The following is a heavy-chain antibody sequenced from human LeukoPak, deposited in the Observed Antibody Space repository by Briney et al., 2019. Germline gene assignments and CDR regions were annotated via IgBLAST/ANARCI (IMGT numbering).Heavy chain of an antibody. CDR1: GGSISSSNW. CDR3: ATLGLASDAFDI. Sequence: SETLSLTCAVSGGSISSSNWWSWVRQPPGKGLEWIGEIYHSGSTNYNPSLKSRVTISVDKSKNQFSLKLSSVTAADTAVYYCATLGLASDAFDIWGQGTMVTVSS. CDR2: IYHSGST. J-gene: IGHJ3*02. V-gene: IGHV4-4*02.